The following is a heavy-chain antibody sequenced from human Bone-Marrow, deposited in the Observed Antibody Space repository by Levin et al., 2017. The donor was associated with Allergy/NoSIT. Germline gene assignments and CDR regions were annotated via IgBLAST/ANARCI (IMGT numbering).Heavy chain of an antibody. Sequence: GLEWLAVLSYYDTNEFYSDSVKGRFTISRDNSKSRLYLQMNNLTSEDTAVYYCVRGVTATIFESSFDPWRQGTLVSVSS. J-gene: IGHJ5*02. D-gene: IGHD1-1*01. V-gene: IGHV3-30*03. CDR3: VRGVTATIFESSFDP. CDR2: LSYYDTNE.